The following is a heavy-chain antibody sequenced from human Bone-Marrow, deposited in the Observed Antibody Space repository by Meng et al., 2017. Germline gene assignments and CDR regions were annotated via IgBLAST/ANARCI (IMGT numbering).Heavy chain of an antibody. Sequence: ASVKVSFKASGYTFTRYYMHWVRQAPGQGLAWMGIINPSGGSTSYAQKFQGRVTMTRDTSTSTVYMELSSLRSEDTAVYYCARDFGDYYDSSGYYPRGYDYWGQGTLVTVSS. CDR3: ARDFGDYYDSSGYYPRGYDY. V-gene: IGHV1-46*01. D-gene: IGHD3-22*01. J-gene: IGHJ4*02. CDR2: INPSGGST. CDR1: GYTFTRYY.